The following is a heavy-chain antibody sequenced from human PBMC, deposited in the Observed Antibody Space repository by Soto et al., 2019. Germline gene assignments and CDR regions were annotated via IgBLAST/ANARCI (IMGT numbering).Heavy chain of an antibody. D-gene: IGHD2-21*02. CDR3: ARMTFDDYFDY. V-gene: IGHV4-31*03. CDR2: IYYSGSS. J-gene: IGHJ4*02. Sequence: SETLSLTCTVSGGSISSGDYYWSWIRQHPGKGLEWIGYIYYSGSSSYNPSLKSRITISVDTSKNQFSLKLSSVTAADTAVYYCARMTFDDYFDYWGQGTLVTVSS. CDR1: GGSISSGDYY.